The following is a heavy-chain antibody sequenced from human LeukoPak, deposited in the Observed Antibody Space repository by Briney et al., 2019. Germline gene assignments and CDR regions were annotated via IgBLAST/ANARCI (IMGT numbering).Heavy chain of an antibody. J-gene: IGHJ6*03. CDR1: GGSISSSSYY. CDR2: IYYSGST. D-gene: IGHD1-26*01. CDR3: ARVHRSGSYYYYYMDV. V-gene: IGHV4-39*01. Sequence: PSETLSLTCTVSGGSISSSSYYWGWIRQPPGKGLEWIGSIYYSGSTYYNPSLKSRVTTSVDTSKNQFSLKLSSVTAADTAVYYCARVHRSGSYYYYYMDVWGKGTTVTVSS.